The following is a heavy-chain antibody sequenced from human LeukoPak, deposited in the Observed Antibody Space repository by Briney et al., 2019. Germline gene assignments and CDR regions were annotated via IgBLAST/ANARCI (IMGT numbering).Heavy chain of an antibody. J-gene: IGHJ4*02. Sequence: GGSLRLSCAASGFTFSSYEMTWVRQAPGKGLEWISYISSSGSAIYYADSVKGRYTISRDNAKNSLYLQMNSLRAEDTAVYYCARDYNSDYWGQGTLVTVSS. CDR3: ARDYNSDY. V-gene: IGHV3-48*03. CDR2: ISSSGSAI. CDR1: GFTFSSYE.